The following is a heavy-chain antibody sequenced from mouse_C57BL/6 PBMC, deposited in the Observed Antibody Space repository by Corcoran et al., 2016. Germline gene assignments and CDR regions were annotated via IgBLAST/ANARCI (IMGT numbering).Heavy chain of an antibody. CDR1: GYAFSSYW. CDR3: ARCGGNGYAMDY. V-gene: IGHV1-80*01. J-gene: IGHJ4*01. CDR2: IYPGDGDT. Sequence: QVQLQQSGAELVKPGASVKISCKASGYAFSSYWMNWVKQRPGKGLEWIGQIYPGDGDTNYNGKFKGKATLTADKSSSTAYMQLSSLTSEDSAVYFCARCGGNGYAMDYWGQGTSVTVSS. D-gene: IGHD2-1*01.